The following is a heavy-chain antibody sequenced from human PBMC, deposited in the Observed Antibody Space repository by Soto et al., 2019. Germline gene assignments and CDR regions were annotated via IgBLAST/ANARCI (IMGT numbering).Heavy chain of an antibody. Sequence: EVQLLESGGGFVQPGEPLRLSCAASGFTFSLSAMSWVRQAPGRGLDWVSSLSGGGSTTDYADSVKGRFTISRDTSKNTVHLQMNSLRAEDTAVYYCAKGPEYDILTGCDYWGQGALVTVSS. J-gene: IGHJ4*02. CDR3: AKGPEYDILTGCDY. CDR2: LSGGGSTT. V-gene: IGHV3-23*01. D-gene: IGHD3-9*01. CDR1: GFTFSLSA.